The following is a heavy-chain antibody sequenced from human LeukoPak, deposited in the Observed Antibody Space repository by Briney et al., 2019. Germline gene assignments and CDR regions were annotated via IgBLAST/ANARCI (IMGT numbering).Heavy chain of an antibody. CDR3: ARGHWLQLPQH. D-gene: IGHD2-2*01. V-gene: IGHV1-46*01. CDR2: INPSGGST. J-gene: IGHJ1*01. Sequence: ASVTVSCKSSGYTFTSYYMYWVRQAPGQGLEWMGIINPSGGSTSYAQKFQGRVTMTRDTSTSTVYMELSSLRSEDTAVYYCARGHWLQLPQHWGQGTLVTVSS. CDR1: GYTFTSYY.